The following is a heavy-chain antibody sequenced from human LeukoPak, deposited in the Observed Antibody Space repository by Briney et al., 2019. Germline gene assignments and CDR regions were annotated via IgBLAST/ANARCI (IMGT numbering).Heavy chain of an antibody. Sequence: SETLSLTCTVSGASVSSGLYYWSWIRQSPGKGLEWIGRIYYSGSTDCNTSLKSRVTISVDTSKNQFSLKLNSVTAADTAVHFCARVGGSGWFDYWGQGTLVAASS. CDR2: IYYSGST. V-gene: IGHV4-61*01. CDR3: ARVGGSGWFDY. D-gene: IGHD6-19*01. CDR1: GASVSSGLYY. J-gene: IGHJ4*02.